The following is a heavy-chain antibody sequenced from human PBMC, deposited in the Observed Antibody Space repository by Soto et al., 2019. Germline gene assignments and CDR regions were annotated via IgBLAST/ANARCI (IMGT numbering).Heavy chain of an antibody. Sequence: ASVKVSCKSSGYIFSDYGITWVRQAPGQGLEWMGWISAYNGNTDYAQKFQDRLTLATDTSTSTAYMELSSLRSEDTAVYYCARVYCSSTSCSGSVFDYWG. CDR1: GYIFSDYG. D-gene: IGHD2-2*01. V-gene: IGHV1-18*01. CDR2: ISAYNGNT. J-gene: IGHJ4*01. CDR3: ARVYCSSTSCSGSVFDY.